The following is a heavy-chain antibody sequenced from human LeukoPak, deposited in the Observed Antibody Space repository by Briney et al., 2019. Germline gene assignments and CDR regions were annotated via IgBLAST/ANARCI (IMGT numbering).Heavy chain of an antibody. Sequence: GGSLRLSCAASGFTFSSYAMHWVRQAPGKGLEWVAVISYDGSNKYYADSVKGRFTISRDNSKNTLYLQMNSLRAEDTAVYYCARDSSGWTNYYYYMDVWGKGTTVTVSS. CDR1: GFTFSSYA. D-gene: IGHD6-19*01. V-gene: IGHV3-30*04. CDR3: ARDSSGWTNYYYYMDV. CDR2: ISYDGSNK. J-gene: IGHJ6*03.